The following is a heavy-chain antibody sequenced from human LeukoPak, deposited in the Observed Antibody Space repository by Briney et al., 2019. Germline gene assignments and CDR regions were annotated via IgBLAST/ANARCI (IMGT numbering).Heavy chain of an antibody. V-gene: IGHV4-39*01. D-gene: IGHD5-18*01. J-gene: IGHJ4*02. Sequence: PAVTLSLTCTVSGGSISSSNFYWGWIRQPPGKGLEWIGSIHYTGSSYYNPSQQSRVTISVDTSKNQVSLKLSSVTAADTAVYYCARHLNTAMGLQIDYWGQGTLVTVSS. CDR1: GGSISSSNFY. CDR3: ARHLNTAMGLQIDY. CDR2: IHYTGSS.